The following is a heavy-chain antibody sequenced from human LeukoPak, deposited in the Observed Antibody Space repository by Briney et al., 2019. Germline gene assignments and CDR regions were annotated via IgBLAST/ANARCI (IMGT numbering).Heavy chain of an antibody. Sequence: GGTLRLSCAASGFTFSSYGMSWVRQAPGKGLEWVSAISGSGGSTYYADSVKGRFTISRDNSKNTLYLQMNSLRAEDTAVYYCAGAWVSFYYYYYYMDVWGKGTTVTVSS. CDR1: GFTFSSYG. CDR2: ISGSGGST. CDR3: AGAWVSFYYYYYYMDV. D-gene: IGHD6-13*01. V-gene: IGHV3-23*01. J-gene: IGHJ6*03.